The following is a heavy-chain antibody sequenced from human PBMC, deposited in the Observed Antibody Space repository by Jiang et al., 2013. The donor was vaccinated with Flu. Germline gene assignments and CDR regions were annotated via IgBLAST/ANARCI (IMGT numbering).Heavy chain of an antibody. CDR2: IYYSGST. J-gene: IGHJ4*02. V-gene: IGHV4-59*01. D-gene: IGHD3-10*01. CDR1: GGSISSYY. CDR3: ARGAVWFGGRYFDY. Sequence: LLKPSETLSLTCTVSGGSISSYYWSWIRQPPGKGLEWIGYIYYSGSTNYNPSLKSRVTISVDTSKNQFSLKLSSVTAADTAVYYCARGAVWFGGRYFDYWGQGTLVTVSS.